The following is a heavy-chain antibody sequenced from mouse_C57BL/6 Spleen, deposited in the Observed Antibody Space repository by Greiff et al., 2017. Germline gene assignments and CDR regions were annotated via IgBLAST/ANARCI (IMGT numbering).Heavy chain of an antibody. Sequence: EVKLVESGGDLVKPGGSLKLSCAASGFTFSSYGMSWVRQTPDKRLGWVATISSGGSYTYYPASVTGRFTIYRDTAKNTLYLQRSSLKSEDATMYDYARHGDSSGSWFAYWGKGTLVTVSA. J-gene: IGHJ3*01. CDR2: ISSGGSYT. V-gene: IGHV5-6*01. D-gene: IGHD3-2*02. CDR1: GFTFSSYG. CDR3: ARHGDSSGSWFAY.